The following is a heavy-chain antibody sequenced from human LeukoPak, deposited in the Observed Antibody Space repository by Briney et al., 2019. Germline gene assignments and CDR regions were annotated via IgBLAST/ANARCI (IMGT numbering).Heavy chain of an antibody. Sequence: GGSLRLSCAASGFTFSSYAMSWVRQAPGKGLEWVSAISGSGGSTYYADSVKGRFTISRDNSKNTLYLQMNSLRAEDTAVYYCAKDVHYYYDSSGYVDPWGQGTLVTASS. D-gene: IGHD3-22*01. CDR3: AKDVHYYYDSSGYVDP. J-gene: IGHJ5*02. CDR2: ISGSGGST. CDR1: GFTFSSYA. V-gene: IGHV3-23*01.